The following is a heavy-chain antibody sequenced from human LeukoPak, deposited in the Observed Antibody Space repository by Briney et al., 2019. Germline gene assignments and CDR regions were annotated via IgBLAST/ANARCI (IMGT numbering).Heavy chain of an antibody. V-gene: IGHV4-30-4*08. CDR3: ARSEYYDFWSGSPTGYNWFDP. D-gene: IGHD3-3*01. CDR1: GGSISSGDYY. Sequence: NTSETLSLTCTGSGGSISSGDYYWSWIRQPPGECLEWIGYIYYRGSTYYNPSLKSRVTISVDTSKNQFSLKLSSVTAADTAVYYCARSEYYDFWSGSPTGYNWFDPWGQGTLVTVSS. J-gene: IGHJ5*02. CDR2: IYYRGST.